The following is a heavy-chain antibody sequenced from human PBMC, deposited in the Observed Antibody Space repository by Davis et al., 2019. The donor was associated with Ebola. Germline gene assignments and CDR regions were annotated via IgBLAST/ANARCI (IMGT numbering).Heavy chain of an antibody. J-gene: IGHJ4*02. CDR2: MNLIASST. D-gene: IGHD1-26*01. CDR1: GYTVTSYY. CDR3: ARGGGHSGSYDYFDF. V-gene: IGHV1-46*01. Sequence: ASVKVSCKASGYTVTSYYMHWVRQAPGQGLEWIGMMNLIASSTTYAQKVQDRFSMTRDTSSNTVYMELTSLTSEDTAVYYCARGGGHSGSYDYFDFWGQGTLVTVSS.